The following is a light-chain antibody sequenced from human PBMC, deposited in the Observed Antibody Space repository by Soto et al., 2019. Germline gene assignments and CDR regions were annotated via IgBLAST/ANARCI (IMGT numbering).Light chain of an antibody. J-gene: IGKJ5*01. Sequence: DIQMTQSPSSLSASVGDRITITCRASQSVSNFLVWYQQKPGKAPKLLIHSASTLQSGVPSRFSGSGSGTDVTLTISSLQPEDAATYYCQQSFSSPPITFGQGTRLEIK. V-gene: IGKV1-39*01. CDR2: SAS. CDR3: QQSFSSPPIT. CDR1: QSVSNF.